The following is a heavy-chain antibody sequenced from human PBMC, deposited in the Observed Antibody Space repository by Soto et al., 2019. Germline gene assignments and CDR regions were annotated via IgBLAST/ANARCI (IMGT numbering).Heavy chain of an antibody. V-gene: IGHV3-23*01. CDR3: AKDSVHNLYRTSSLEDCYGP. Sequence: GGSLSLSCEASGFIFSSYAITWVRQAPGKGLEWVSTISGTGVNTYYADSVKGRFTVSRDNSKNTVWLQMNSLRAADSSVYYCAKDSVHNLYRTSSLEDCYGPSGQATLVPVSS. D-gene: IGHD6-6*01. CDR1: GFIFSSYA. CDR2: ISGTGVNT. J-gene: IGHJ5*02.